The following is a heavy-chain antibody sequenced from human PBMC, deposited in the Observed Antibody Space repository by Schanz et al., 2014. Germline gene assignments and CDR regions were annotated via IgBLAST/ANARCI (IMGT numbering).Heavy chain of an antibody. CDR2: ISGSGGST. Sequence: EVQLVESGGGVVRPGGSLRLSCAGSGFTFSNYAIHWVRQAPGKGLEWVSAISGSGGSTVYADSVKGRFTISRDNAKNSLYLQMNSLRAEDTGVYYCARGREVVAKIFDVWGQGTMVTVSS. V-gene: IGHV3-23*04. D-gene: IGHD3-22*01. J-gene: IGHJ3*01. CDR1: GFTFSNYA. CDR3: ARGREVVAKIFDV.